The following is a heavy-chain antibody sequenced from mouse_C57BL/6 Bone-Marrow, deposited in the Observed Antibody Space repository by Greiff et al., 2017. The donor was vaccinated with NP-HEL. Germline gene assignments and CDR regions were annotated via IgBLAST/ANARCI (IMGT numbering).Heavy chain of an antibody. CDR2: ISGGGGNT. V-gene: IGHV5-9*01. CDR3: ARLLLRYYWYFDV. Sequence: DVMLVESGGGLVKPGGSLKLSCAASGFTFSSYTMSWVRQTPEKRLEWVATISGGGGNTYYPDSVKGRFTISRDNAKNTLYLQMSSLRSEDTALYYCARLLLRYYWYFDVWGTGTTVTVSS. CDR1: GFTFSSYT. J-gene: IGHJ1*03. D-gene: IGHD1-1*01.